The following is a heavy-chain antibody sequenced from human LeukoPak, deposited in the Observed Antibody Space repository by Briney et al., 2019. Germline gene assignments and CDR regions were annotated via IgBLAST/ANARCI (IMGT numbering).Heavy chain of an antibody. D-gene: IGHD5-18*01. V-gene: IGHV3-23*01. CDR3: AKDIQGAN. CDR1: GVAFSGYW. J-gene: IGHJ4*02. Sequence: GGSLRLSCAASGVAFSGYWMHWVRQPPGKGLEWVSLISASGGSTYYADSVKGRFTISRDNSKNTVYLQMNSLRAEDTALYYCAKDIQGANWGQGTLVTVSS. CDR2: ISASGGST.